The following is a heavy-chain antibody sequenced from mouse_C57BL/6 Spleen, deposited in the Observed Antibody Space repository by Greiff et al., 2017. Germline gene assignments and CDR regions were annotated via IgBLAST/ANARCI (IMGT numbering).Heavy chain of an antibody. CDR1: GYTFTSYW. CDR2: INPSNGGT. CDR3: ARDYGSSYYWYFDV. J-gene: IGHJ1*03. V-gene: IGHV1-53*01. Sequence: QVQLQQPGTELVKPGASVKLSCKASGYTFTSYWMHWVKQRPGQGLEWIGNINPSNGGTNYNEKFKSKATLTVDKSSSPAYMQLSSLTSEDSAVYYCARDYGSSYYWYFDVWGTGTTVTVSS. D-gene: IGHD1-1*01.